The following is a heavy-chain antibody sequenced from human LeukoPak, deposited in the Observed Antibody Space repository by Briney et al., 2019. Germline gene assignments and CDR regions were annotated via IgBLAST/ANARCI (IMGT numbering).Heavy chain of an antibody. J-gene: IGHJ4*02. V-gene: IGHV6-1*01. CDR3: ARDVGTSGWYTSDH. D-gene: IGHD6-19*01. CDR2: TYYRSKWYD. Sequence: SQTLSLTCAISGDSVSSINGAWNWIRQSPSRGLEWLGRTYYRSKWYDDYAGSMKGRITISPDTSKNQFSLHLNSVTPEDTAVYYCARDVGTSGWYTSDHWGQGTLVTVSS. CDR1: GDSVSSINGA.